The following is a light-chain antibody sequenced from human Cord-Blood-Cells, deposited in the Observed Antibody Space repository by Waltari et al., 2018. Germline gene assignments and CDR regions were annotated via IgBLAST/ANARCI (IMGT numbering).Light chain of an antibody. Sequence: QSALTQPASVSGSPGQSITISCTGTSSDVGGSNSVSWYQQHTGTAPKPRIYDVSNRPSRVSTRVSGSKSGSAACRTISGLQAEDEADYYCSSYTSSSTLVFGGGTKLTVV. V-gene: IGLV2-14*03. CDR2: DVS. CDR3: SSYTSSSTLV. CDR1: SSDVGGSNS. J-gene: IGLJ3*02.